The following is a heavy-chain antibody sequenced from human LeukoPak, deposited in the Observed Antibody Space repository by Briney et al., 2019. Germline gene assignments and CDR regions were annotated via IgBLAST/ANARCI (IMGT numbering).Heavy chain of an antibody. CDR3: GKDIGPGGLDI. D-gene: IGHD3-10*01. CDR1: AVNLDEYG. J-gene: IGHJ6*04. V-gene: IGHV3-9*01. CDR2: IISSSGRT. Sequence: GRSLRLSCAPSAVNLDEYGMHSARQVTGNGLEWVSGIISSSGRTGYSASVKGRFTISIDNPKKSLYLQMNSLRVEDTALYYCGKDIGPGGLDIWGKGTTVAVSS.